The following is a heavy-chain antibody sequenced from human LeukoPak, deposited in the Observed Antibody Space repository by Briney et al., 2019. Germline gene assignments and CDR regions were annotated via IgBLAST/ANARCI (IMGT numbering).Heavy chain of an antibody. Sequence: SETLSLTCTVSGGSVSSYYWSWIRQPPGKGLEWIGYIYYSGNSNYNPSLKSRVTISVDTSKNQFSLKLSSVTAADTAVYYCARYYDSSGYYHAPGAFDIWGQGTMVTVSS. CDR3: ARYYDSSGYYHAPGAFDI. CDR1: GGSVSSYY. CDR2: IYYSGNS. D-gene: IGHD3-22*01. J-gene: IGHJ3*02. V-gene: IGHV4-59*02.